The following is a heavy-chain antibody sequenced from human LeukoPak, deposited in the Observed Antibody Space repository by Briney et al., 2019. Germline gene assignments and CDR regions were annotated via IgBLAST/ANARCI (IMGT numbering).Heavy chain of an antibody. Sequence: SETLSLTCTVSGGSISSYYWSWIRQPPGKGLEWIGYIYYSGSTNYNPSLKNRVTISVDTSKNQFSLKLSSVTAADTAVYYCARHPGGYYDILTGYYLMDVWGQGTTVTVSS. CDR2: IYYSGST. J-gene: IGHJ6*02. V-gene: IGHV4-59*08. D-gene: IGHD3-9*01. CDR3: ARHPGGYYDILTGYYLMDV. CDR1: GGSISSYY.